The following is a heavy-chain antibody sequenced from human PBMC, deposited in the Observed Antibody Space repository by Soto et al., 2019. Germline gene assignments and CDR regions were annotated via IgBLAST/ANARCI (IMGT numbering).Heavy chain of an antibody. CDR2: ISGSGGST. V-gene: IGHV3-23*01. D-gene: IGHD6-19*01. J-gene: IGHJ6*02. CDR1: GFTFRSYA. Sequence: EVQLLESGGGLVQPGGSLRLSCAASGFTFRSYAMSWVRQAPGKGLEWVSGISGSGGSTYYADSVKGRFTISRDNAKNSLYLQMNSLRAEDTAVYYCARDGYSSGWSPYYYYYGMDVWGQGTTVTVSS. CDR3: ARDGYSSGWSPYYYYYGMDV.